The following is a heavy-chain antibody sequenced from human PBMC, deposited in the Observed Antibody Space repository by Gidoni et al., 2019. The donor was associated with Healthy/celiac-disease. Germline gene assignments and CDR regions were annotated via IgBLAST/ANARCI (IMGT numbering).Heavy chain of an antibody. CDR3: AREYLAAGQYYFDY. J-gene: IGHJ4*02. Sequence: QVQLVESGGGVVQPGRSLRLSCAASGFTFSSYAMHWVRQAPGKGLEWVAVISYDGSNKYYADSVKGRFTISRDNSKNTLYLQMNSLRAEDTAVYYCAREYLAAGQYYFDYWGQGTLVTVSS. CDR1: GFTFSSYA. V-gene: IGHV3-30*01. D-gene: IGHD6-13*01. CDR2: ISYDGSNK.